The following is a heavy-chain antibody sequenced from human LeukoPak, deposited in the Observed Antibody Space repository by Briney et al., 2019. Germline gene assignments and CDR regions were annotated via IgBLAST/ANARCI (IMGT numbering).Heavy chain of an antibody. Sequence: GGSLRLSCAASGFTFSSYTMSWVRQAPGKGLEWVSTITTSDGNTYYTDSVKGRFTVSRDNSKNTLFLQMNSLRAEDTAVYYCAKDGGLWVSAHWGDSWGRGTLVTVSS. J-gene: IGHJ4*02. V-gene: IGHV3-23*01. CDR3: AKDGGLWVSAHWGDS. CDR2: ITTSDGNT. CDR1: GFTFSSYT. D-gene: IGHD7-27*01.